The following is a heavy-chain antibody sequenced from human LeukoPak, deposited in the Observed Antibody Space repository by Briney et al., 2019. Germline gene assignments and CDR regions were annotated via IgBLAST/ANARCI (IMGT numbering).Heavy chain of an antibody. CDR3: ARGRFTIFI. CDR2: INPSGST. V-gene: IGHV4-34*01. J-gene: IGHJ3*02. D-gene: IGHD3-9*01. Sequence: PSETLSLTCALYGGSFSGYYWSWIRQPPGKGLEWIGEINPSGSTNYNPSLTSRVTISVDTSKNQFSLKLSSVTAADTAVYYCARGRFTIFIWGQGTMVTVSS. CDR1: GGSFSGYY.